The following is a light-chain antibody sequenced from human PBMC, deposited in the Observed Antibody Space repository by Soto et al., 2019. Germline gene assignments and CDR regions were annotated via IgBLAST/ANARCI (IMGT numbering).Light chain of an antibody. CDR2: EVS. CDR1: SSDVGGYNY. CDR3: SSYTGSSTWV. Sequence: QSALTQPASVSGSPGQSITISCTGTSSDVGGYNYVSWYQHHPGKAPKLMISEVSNRPSGISNRFSGSKSGNTASLTISGLQAEDEADYYCSSYTGSSTWVFGGGTKLTVL. J-gene: IGLJ3*02. V-gene: IGLV2-14*01.